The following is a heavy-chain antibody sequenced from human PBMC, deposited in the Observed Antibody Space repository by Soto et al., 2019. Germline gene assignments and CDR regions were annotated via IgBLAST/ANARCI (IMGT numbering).Heavy chain of an antibody. CDR2: MNPNSGDT. Sequence: QVQPVQSGAEVKKPGASVTVSCKAAGYRCSDYYLHWVRQAPGQGPEWMGWMNPNSGDTQYAQKFKGRVTMTRDKSVRTAFMELNWLKSDDTAVYYCARERGGATAHLDYYYGYMAVWGIGTTFTVSS. D-gene: IGHD5-12*01. CDR1: GYRCSDYY. CDR3: ARERGGATAHLDYYYGYMAV. J-gene: IGHJ6*03. V-gene: IGHV1-2*02.